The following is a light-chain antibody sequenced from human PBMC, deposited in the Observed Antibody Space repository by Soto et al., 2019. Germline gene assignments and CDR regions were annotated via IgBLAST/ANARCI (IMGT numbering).Light chain of an antibody. Sequence: QSALTQPASVSGSPGQSITISCTGTSSDVGGYNFVSWFQQHPGKAPKLMIYDVTNRPSGISNRFSGSKSGNTASLTISGLQAEDEADYYCNSYTSTYTWVFVGGTQLTVL. CDR2: DVT. CDR3: NSYTSTYTWV. V-gene: IGLV2-14*01. CDR1: SSDVGGYNF. J-gene: IGLJ3*02.